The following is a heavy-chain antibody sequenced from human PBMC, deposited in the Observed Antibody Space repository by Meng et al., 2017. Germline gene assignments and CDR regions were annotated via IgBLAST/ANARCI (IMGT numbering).Heavy chain of an antibody. J-gene: IGHJ6*02. Sequence: LSCTVSGGSVSSGSYYWSWIRQPPGKGLEWIGYIYYSGSTNYNPSLKSRVTISVDTSKNQFSLKLSSVTAADTAVYYCARGVLLFYGSMSQYYYGMDVWGQGTTVTVSS. D-gene: IGHD4-23*01. CDR2: IYYSGST. V-gene: IGHV4-61*01. CDR3: ARGVLLFYGSMSQYYYGMDV. CDR1: GGSVSSGSYY.